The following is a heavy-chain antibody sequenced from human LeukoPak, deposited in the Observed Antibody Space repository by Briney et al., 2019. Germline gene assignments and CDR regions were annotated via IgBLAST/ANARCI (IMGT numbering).Heavy chain of an antibody. V-gene: IGHV3-7*01. CDR1: GFIFTNYF. CDR2: IKHDGSEK. D-gene: IGHD3-3*01. CDR3: ATDRGWRTSGYYLYYFEY. Sequence: GGSLRLSCAASGFIFTNYFMSWVRQAPGRGLEWVASIKHDGSEKYYVGSVRGRFTISRDNTMNSLYLQMSSLRAEDTAVYYCATDRGWRTSGYYLYYFEYWGQGTLVTFSS. J-gene: IGHJ4*02.